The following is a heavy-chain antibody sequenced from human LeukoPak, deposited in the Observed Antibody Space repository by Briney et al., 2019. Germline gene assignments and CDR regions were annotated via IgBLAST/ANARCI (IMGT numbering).Heavy chain of an antibody. CDR3: ARVYSRNPFDS. Sequence: GGSLRLSCAASGFTFSTYWMHWVRQAPGKGLVWVSRVNSEGSGTTYADSVKGRFTISRDNAKSTLYLQMNSLRAEDTAMYYCARVYSRNPFDSWGQGTLVIISS. J-gene: IGHJ4*02. CDR1: GFTFSTYW. D-gene: IGHD1-14*01. V-gene: IGHV3-74*01. CDR2: VNSEGSGT.